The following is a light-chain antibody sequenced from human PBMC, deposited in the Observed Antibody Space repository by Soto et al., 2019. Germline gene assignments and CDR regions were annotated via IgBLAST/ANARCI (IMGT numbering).Light chain of an antibody. V-gene: IGLV2-14*01. CDR1: SSDVGAYNY. J-gene: IGLJ1*01. Sequence: QSALTQPASVSGPPGQSITISCTGTSSDVGAYNYVSWYQHHPGKAPRLVIYDVTNRPSGISDRFSGSKSGNTASLTISGLLAEDAADYYCTSYTSTSNYVFGTGTKLTVL. CDR3: TSYTSTSNYV. CDR2: DVT.